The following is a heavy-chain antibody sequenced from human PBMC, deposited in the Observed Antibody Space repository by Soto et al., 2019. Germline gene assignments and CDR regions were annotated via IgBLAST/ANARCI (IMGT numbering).Heavy chain of an antibody. V-gene: IGHV2-70*04. CDR2: IDWDDDK. J-gene: IGHJ4*02. CDR1: GFSLSTSGMR. Sequence: SGPTLVNPTQTLTLTCTLSGFSLSTSGMRVSWIRRPPGKALEWLARIDWDDDKFYSTSLKTRLTISKDTSKTQVVLTVTNMDPMDTVTYYCARYNWNDHYFDYWGQGTLVTVSS. CDR3: ARYNWNDHYFDY. D-gene: IGHD1-1*01.